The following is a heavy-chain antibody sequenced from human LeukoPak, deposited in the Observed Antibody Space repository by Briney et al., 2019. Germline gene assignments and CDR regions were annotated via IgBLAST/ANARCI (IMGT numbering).Heavy chain of an antibody. Sequence: ASVKVSCKACGGTFSNYAISWVRQAPGKGLEWMGRIIPILGIANYAQKFQGRVTITADKSTTTAYMELSSLRSEDTAVYYCAGTVATIARYYYGMDVWGQGTTVTVSS. D-gene: IGHD5-12*01. J-gene: IGHJ6*02. V-gene: IGHV1-69*04. CDR2: IIPILGIA. CDR1: GGTFSNYA. CDR3: AGTVATIARYYYGMDV.